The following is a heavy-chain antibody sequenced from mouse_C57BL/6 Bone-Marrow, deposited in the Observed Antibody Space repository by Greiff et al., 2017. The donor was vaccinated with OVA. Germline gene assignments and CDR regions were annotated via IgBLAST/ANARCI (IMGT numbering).Heavy chain of an antibody. CDR3: ARELRLRMAY. D-gene: IGHD3-2*02. J-gene: IGHJ3*01. CDR1: GYTFTSYW. CDR2: IDPSDSYT. V-gene: IGHV1-59*01. Sequence: VQLKQPGAELVRPGTSVKLSCKASGYTFTSYWMHWVKQRPGQGLEWIGVIDPSDSYTNYNQKFKGKATLTVDTSSSTAYMQLSSLTSEDSAVYYCARELRLRMAYWGQGTLVTVSA.